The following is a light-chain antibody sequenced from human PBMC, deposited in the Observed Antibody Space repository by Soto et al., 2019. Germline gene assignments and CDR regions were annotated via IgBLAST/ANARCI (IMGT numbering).Light chain of an antibody. CDR2: KAS. CDR3: QQYNSFSQWT. V-gene: IGKV1-5*03. J-gene: IGKJ1*01. Sequence: DIQITQSPSTVSASVGDRVTITCRASQSISTWLAWYQQKPGKAPNLLIYKASSLESGVPSRFSGSGSGTEFTLTISSLQPDDFATYYCQQYNSFSQWTFGQGTKVDIK. CDR1: QSISTW.